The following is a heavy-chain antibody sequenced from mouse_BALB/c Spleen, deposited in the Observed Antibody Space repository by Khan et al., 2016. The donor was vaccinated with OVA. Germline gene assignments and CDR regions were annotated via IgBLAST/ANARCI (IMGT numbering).Heavy chain of an antibody. J-gene: IGHJ1*01. CDR2: INTYTGEP. CDR1: GYTFTNYG. Sequence: QIQLVQSGPELKKPGETVKISCKASGYTFTNYGMNWVKQAPGKGLKWMGWINTYTGEPTYTDDFKGRFAFSLEPSASTAYLQINNLKNEDMATYFCARGASYWYFDVWGAGTTFTVSS. V-gene: IGHV9-1*02. CDR3: ARGASYWYFDV.